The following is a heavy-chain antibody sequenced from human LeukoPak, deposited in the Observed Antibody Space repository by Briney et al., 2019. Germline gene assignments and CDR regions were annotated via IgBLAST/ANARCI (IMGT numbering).Heavy chain of an antibody. J-gene: IGHJ6*03. CDR2: IRYDGSNK. CDR3: AKSLYGLPDYYYYYYMDV. CDR1: GFTFSSYG. V-gene: IGHV3-30*02. Sequence: GGSLRLSCAASGFTFSSYGMHWVRQAPGKGLEWVAFIRYDGSNKYYADSVKGRFTISRDNSKNTLYLQMNSLRAEDTAVYYCAKSLYGLPDYYYYYYMDVWGKGTTVTISS. D-gene: IGHD2-2*01.